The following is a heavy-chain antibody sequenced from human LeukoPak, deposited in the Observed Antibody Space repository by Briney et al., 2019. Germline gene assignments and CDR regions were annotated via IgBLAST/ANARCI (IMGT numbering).Heavy chain of an antibody. CDR2: INPSGGST. J-gene: IGHJ4*02. Sequence: GASVKVSCKASGYTFTSYYMHGVRQAPGQGLEWMGIINPSGGSTSYAQKFQGRVAMTRDMSTSTVYMELSSLRSEDTAVYYCAREVVSAHFDYWGQGTLVTVSS. CDR1: GYTFTSYY. D-gene: IGHD3-16*02. V-gene: IGHV1-46*01. CDR3: AREVVSAHFDY.